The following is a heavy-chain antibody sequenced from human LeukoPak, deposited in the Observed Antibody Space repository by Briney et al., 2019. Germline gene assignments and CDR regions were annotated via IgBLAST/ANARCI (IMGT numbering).Heavy chain of an antibody. CDR2: ISWNSRRI. Sequence: PGGSLRLSCAASGFTFDDYAMHWVRLAPGKGLEWVSGISWNSRRIGYADSVKCRFTISRDNAKNSLYLQMNSLSAEDMALYYCAKDIAYSNLSGGAFDIWGQGTMVTVSS. CDR3: AKDIAYSNLSGGAFDI. J-gene: IGHJ3*02. D-gene: IGHD4-11*01. V-gene: IGHV3-9*03. CDR1: GFTFDDYA.